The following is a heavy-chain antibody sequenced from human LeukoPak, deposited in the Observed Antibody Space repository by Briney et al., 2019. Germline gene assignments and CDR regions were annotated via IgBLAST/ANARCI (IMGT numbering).Heavy chain of an antibody. J-gene: IGHJ4*02. V-gene: IGHV3-74*01. Sequence: GESLKISCAASGFTFSSYWMHWVRQAPGKGLVWVSRIKSDGSSTTYADSVKGRFTISRDNAKNTLYLQMNSLGAEDTAVYYCARGLYDYVWGSYRYDYFDHWGQGTLVTVSS. D-gene: IGHD3-16*02. CDR2: IKSDGSST. CDR3: ARGLYDYVWGSYRYDYFDH. CDR1: GFTFSSYW.